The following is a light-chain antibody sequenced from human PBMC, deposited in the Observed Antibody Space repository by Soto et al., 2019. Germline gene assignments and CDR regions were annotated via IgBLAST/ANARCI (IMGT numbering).Light chain of an antibody. V-gene: IGKV3-15*01. CDR2: GAS. CDR3: QQYNNWPQT. CDR1: QSVSSSY. Sequence: EIVMTESRTTLSVSPGERATLSCRASQSVSSSYLAWYQQKPGQAPRLLIYGASTRATGIPARFSGSGSGTEFTLTISSLQSKDFAVYYCQQYNNWPQTFGHGTKVDIK. J-gene: IGKJ1*01.